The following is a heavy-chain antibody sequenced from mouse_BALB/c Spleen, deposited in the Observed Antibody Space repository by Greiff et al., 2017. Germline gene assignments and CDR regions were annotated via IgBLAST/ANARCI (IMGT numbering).Heavy chain of an antibody. D-gene: IGHD2-4*01. CDR3: AREGLRRNYAMDY. J-gene: IGHJ4*01. V-gene: IGHV5-17*02. Sequence: EVQLVESGGGLVQPGGSRKLSCAASGFTFSSFGMHWVRQAPEKGLEWVAYISSGSSTIYYADTVKGRFTISRDNPKNTLFLQMTSLRSEDTAMYYCAREGLRRNYAMDYWGQGTSVTVSS. CDR1: GFTFSSFG. CDR2: ISSGSSTI.